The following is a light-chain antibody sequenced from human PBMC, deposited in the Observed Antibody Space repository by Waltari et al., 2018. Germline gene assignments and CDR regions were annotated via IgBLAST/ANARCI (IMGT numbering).Light chain of an antibody. CDR1: QSISSY. CDR3: QQSYSTPQT. J-gene: IGKJ1*01. Sequence: QMTQSPSSLSASVGDRVTITCRASQSISSYLNWYQQKPGKAPKLLIYAASSLQSGVPSRVSGSGSGTDFTLTISSLQPEDFATYYCQQSYSTPQTFGQGTKVEIK. CDR2: AAS. V-gene: IGKV1-39*01.